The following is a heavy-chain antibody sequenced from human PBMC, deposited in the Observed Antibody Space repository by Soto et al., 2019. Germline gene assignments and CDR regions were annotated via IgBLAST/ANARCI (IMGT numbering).Heavy chain of an antibody. CDR2: IYYSGST. CDR1: GGSISSYY. J-gene: IGHJ4*02. V-gene: IGHV4-59*01. D-gene: IGHD3-3*01. Sequence: SETLSLTCTVSGGSISSYYWSWIRQPPGKGLEWIGYIYYSGSTNYNPSLKSRVTISVDTSKNQFSLKLSSVTAADTAVYYCARTYDFWSGHPFDYWGQGTLVTVSS. CDR3: ARTYDFWSGHPFDY.